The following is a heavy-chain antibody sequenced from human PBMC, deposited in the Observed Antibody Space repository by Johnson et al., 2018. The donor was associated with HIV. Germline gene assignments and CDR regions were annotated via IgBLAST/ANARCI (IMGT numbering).Heavy chain of an antibody. CDR3: ARDQNIVLMVYAAPGAFDI. CDR2: ISYDGSNK. J-gene: IGHJ3*02. CDR1: GFTFSSYA. D-gene: IGHD2-8*01. Sequence: HVQLVESGGGLVHPGGSLRLSCAASGFTFSSYAMHWVRQAPGKGLEWVAVISYDGSNKYYADSVKGRFTIYRDNSKNTLYLQMNSLRAEDTAVYYCARDQNIVLMVYAAPGAFDIWGQGTMVTVSS. V-gene: IGHV3-30-3*01.